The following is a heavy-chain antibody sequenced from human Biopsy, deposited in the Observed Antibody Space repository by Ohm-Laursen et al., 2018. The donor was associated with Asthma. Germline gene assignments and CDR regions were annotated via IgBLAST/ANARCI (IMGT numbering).Heavy chain of an antibody. V-gene: IGHV1-69*13. CDR2: IMIVFIKT. CDR3: ARCQVGYSSGWSLLLKKFYYSGMDV. Sequence: SEKASCKAPGGSFSNFAISWVRQAPGQGLEWLGGIMIVFIKTNHAQKFQGRVTITADEFTSTVYKEVTSLRSEDTAIYYCARCQVGYSSGWSLLLKKFYYSGMDVWGQGTAVTVSS. CDR1: GGSFSNFA. D-gene: IGHD6-19*01. J-gene: IGHJ6*02.